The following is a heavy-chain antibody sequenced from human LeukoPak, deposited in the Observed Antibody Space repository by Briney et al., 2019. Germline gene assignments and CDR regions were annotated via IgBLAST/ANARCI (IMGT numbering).Heavy chain of an antibody. D-gene: IGHD6-19*01. CDR3: AKARIAVGYYYYYMDV. CDR1: GFTFSSYA. CDR2: ISGSGGST. V-gene: IGHV3-23*01. J-gene: IGHJ6*03. Sequence: GGSLRLSCAASGFTFSSYAMSWVRQAPGKGLEWVSAISGSGGSTYYADSVKGRFTISRDNSKNTLYLQMNSLRAEDTAVYYCAKARIAVGYYYYYMDVWGKGTTVTVSS.